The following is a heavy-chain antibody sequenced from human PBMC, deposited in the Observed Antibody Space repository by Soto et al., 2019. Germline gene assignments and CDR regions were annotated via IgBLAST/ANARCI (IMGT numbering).Heavy chain of an antibody. V-gene: IGHV3-53*01. CDR1: GFTISTNY. Sequence: GGSLRLSCAVSGFTISTNYMSWVRQAPGKGLEWVSTIYTGGTTYYADSVKGRFTISRDNSKNTLYLQIDSLTAEDTAVYYCARDTSGWREGGFDYWGQGALVTVSS. CDR3: ARDTSGWREGGFDY. D-gene: IGHD6-19*01. J-gene: IGHJ4*02. CDR2: IYTGGTT.